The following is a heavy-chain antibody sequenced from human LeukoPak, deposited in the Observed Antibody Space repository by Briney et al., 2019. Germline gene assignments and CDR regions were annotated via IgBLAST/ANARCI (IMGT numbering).Heavy chain of an antibody. Sequence: SETLSLTCTVSGGSISSYYWSWIRQPAGKGLGWIGRIYTSGSTNYNPSLKSRVTMSVDTSKNQFSLKLSSVTAADTGVYYCARSQLLYFFDHWGQGTLVTVSS. CDR2: IYTSGST. CDR1: GGSISSYY. J-gene: IGHJ4*02. V-gene: IGHV4-4*07. D-gene: IGHD2-2*01. CDR3: ARSQLLYFFDH.